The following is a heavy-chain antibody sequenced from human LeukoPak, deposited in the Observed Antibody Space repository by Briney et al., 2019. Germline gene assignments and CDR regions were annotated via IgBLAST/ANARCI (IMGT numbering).Heavy chain of an antibody. V-gene: IGHV3-7*01. D-gene: IGHD6-13*01. Sequence: GGSLRLSCEASGFIFSGYWMSRVRQAPGKGLEWVANIEQEGSEKYYVDSVKGRFTISRDNVKNSLYLQMNSLRAEDTAVYYCARRRIAAARVGDYWGQGTLVTVSS. J-gene: IGHJ4*02. CDR3: ARRRIAAARVGDY. CDR2: IEQEGSEK. CDR1: GFIFSGYW.